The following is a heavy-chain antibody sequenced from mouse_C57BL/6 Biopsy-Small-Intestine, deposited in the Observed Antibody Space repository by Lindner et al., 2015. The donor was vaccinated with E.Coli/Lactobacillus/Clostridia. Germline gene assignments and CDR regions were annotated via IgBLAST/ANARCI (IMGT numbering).Heavy chain of an antibody. J-gene: IGHJ2*01. CDR2: INPYNGGT. D-gene: IGHD2-3*01. V-gene: IGHV1-19*01. Sequence: VQLQESGPVLVKPGASVKMSCKASGYTFTDYYMNWVKQSHGKSPEWIGVINPYNGGTSYNQKFKGKATLTVDKSSSTAYMELNSLTSEDSAVYYCAREGDGYFDYWGQGTTLTVSS. CDR1: GYTFTDYY. CDR3: AREGDGYFDY.